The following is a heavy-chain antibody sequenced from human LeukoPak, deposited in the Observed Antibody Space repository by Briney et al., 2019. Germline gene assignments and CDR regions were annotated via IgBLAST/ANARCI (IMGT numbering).Heavy chain of an antibody. CDR1: GGTFSGYY. J-gene: IGHJ4*02. CDR3: AREGVYYDILTTYYRPYYFDF. V-gene: IGHV4-34*01. Sequence: PSETLSLTCAVYGGTFSGYYWSWIRQPPGKGLEWIGEISHRGSTNYNPPLKSRVTMSVDTSKSQFSLKLSSVTAADTAVYYCAREGVYYDILTTYYRPYYFDFWGQGTLVTVSS. D-gene: IGHD3-9*01. CDR2: ISHRGST.